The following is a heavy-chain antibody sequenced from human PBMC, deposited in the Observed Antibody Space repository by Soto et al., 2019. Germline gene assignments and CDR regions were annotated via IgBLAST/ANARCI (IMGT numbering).Heavy chain of an antibody. V-gene: IGHV3-7*03. J-gene: IGHJ4*02. CDR2: IRRDGSEK. CDR3: ARVRATDYEIDY. D-gene: IGHD4-17*01. Sequence: GGSLRLSCTASGFMFGSYWMTWVRHVPGKGLQWVANIRRDGSEKYYVDFVKGRFTISRDNADNSVFLDMNNLRVDDTATYYCARVRATDYEIDYWGQGALVTVSS. CDR1: GFMFGSYW.